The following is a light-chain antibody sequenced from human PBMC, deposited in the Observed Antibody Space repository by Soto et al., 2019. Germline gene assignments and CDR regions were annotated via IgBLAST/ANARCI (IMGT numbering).Light chain of an antibody. V-gene: IGLV2-14*03. Sequence: QSVLTQPASVSGSPGQSITISCTGARTDVDGHDYVSWYQQHPGQAPKLMIFDAHNRPSGVSSRFSGSKSGDTASLTISGLQAEDDGDYYCSSYTASAPFYVFGTGTKVTV. CDR2: DAH. CDR1: RTDVDGHDY. J-gene: IGLJ1*01. CDR3: SSYTASAPFYV.